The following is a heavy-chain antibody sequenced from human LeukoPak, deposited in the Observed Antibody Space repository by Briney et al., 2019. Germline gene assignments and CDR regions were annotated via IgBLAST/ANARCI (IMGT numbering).Heavy chain of an antibody. J-gene: IGHJ3*02. D-gene: IGHD6-13*01. CDR2: IYYSGST. Sequence: KPSETLSLTCTVSGGSISSYYWSWIRQPPGKGLEWLGYIYYSGSTNYNPSLKSRVTISVDTSKNQFSLKLSSVTAADTAVYYCARRPLVNDAFDIWGQGTMVTVSS. CDR3: ARRPLVNDAFDI. V-gene: IGHV4-59*08. CDR1: GGSISSYY.